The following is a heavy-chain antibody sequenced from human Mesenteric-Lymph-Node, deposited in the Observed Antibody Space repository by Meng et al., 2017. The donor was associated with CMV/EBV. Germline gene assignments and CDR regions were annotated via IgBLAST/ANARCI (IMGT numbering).Heavy chain of an antibody. CDR3: AKPEGYNWGYGYYFDY. CDR1: GFTFSSYS. J-gene: IGHJ4*02. V-gene: IGHV3-23*01. Sequence: GESLKISCAASGFTFSSYSMNWVRQAPGKGLEWVSAISNSGGTTYYADSVRGRFTISRDNSKNTLYLQMNGLRAEDTAVYYCAKPEGYNWGYGYYFDYWGQGTLVTVSS. CDR2: ISNSGGTT. D-gene: IGHD1-20*01.